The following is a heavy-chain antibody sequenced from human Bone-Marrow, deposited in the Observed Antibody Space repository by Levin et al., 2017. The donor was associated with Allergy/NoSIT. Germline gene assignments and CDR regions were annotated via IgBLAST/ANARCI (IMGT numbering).Heavy chain of an antibody. CDR1: GFTFSNAW. V-gene: IGHV3-15*01. CDR2: IKSKTDGGTT. D-gene: IGHD3-9*01. CDR3: TTDLRYFDWLY. J-gene: IGHJ4*02. Sequence: SCAASGFTFSNAWMSWVRQAPGKGLEWVGRIKSKTDGGTTDYAAPVKGRFTISRDDSKNTLYLQMNSLKTEDTAVYYCTTDLRYFDWLYWGQGTLVTVSS.